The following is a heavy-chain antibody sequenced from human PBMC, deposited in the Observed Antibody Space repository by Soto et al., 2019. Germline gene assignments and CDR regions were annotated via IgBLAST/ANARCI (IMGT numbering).Heavy chain of an antibody. J-gene: IGHJ6*02. CDR2: INAGNGNT. D-gene: IGHD2-21*02. Sequence: QVQLVQSGAEVKKPGASVKVSCKASGYTFTSYAMHWVRQAPGQRLEWMGWINAGNGNTKYSQKFQGRVTITRDTSASTAYMELSSLRSADTAVYYCASEYCGGDCYSAARYGMAVWGQGTTVTVSS. CDR1: GYTFTSYA. V-gene: IGHV1-3*01. CDR3: ASEYCGGDCYSAARYGMAV.